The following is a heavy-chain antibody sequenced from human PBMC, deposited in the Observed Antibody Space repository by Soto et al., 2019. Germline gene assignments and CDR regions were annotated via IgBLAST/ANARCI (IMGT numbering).Heavy chain of an antibody. CDR3: ARGVRDFWSGYYVYYYYGMDV. J-gene: IGHJ6*02. CDR1: GFTFSSYW. V-gene: IGHV3-7*03. CDR2: IKQDGSEK. Sequence: PGGSLRLSCAASGFTFSSYWMSWVRQAPGKGLEWVANIKQDGSEKYYVDSVKGRFTISRDNAKNSLYLQMNSLRAEDTAVYYCARGVRDFWSGYYVYYYYGMDVWGQGTTVTVSS. D-gene: IGHD3-3*01.